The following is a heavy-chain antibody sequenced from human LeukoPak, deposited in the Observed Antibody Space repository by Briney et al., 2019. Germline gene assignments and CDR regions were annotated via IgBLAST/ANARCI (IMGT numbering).Heavy chain of an antibody. CDR1: GGSFTDYF. D-gene: IGHD3-22*01. CDR2: INDYTGDS. CDR3: ARGRIAKIVVVHSFSYGMDV. V-gene: IGHV4-34*01. Sequence: ETLSLTCTVFGGSFTDYFWTRIRHSPGKGLEWIGEINDYTGDSKYNPSLNSRVSISLEKSKNQLSLELRSVTAADTAVYYCARGRIAKIVVVHSFSYGMDVWGQGTTVTVSS. J-gene: IGHJ6*02.